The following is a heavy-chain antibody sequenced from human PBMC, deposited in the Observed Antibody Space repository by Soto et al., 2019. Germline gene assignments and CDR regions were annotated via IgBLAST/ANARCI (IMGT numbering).Heavy chain of an antibody. CDR2: IIPIFGTA. Sequence: SVKVSCKASGGTFSSYAISWVRQAPGQGLEWMGGIIPIFGTANYAQMLQGRVTITADESTSTAYMELSSLRSEDTAVYYCARDLTPIAGEFYYYYGMDVWGQGTTVTVSS. V-gene: IGHV1-69*13. J-gene: IGHJ6*02. CDR1: GGTFSSYA. CDR3: ARDLTPIAGEFYYYYGMDV. D-gene: IGHD3-10*01.